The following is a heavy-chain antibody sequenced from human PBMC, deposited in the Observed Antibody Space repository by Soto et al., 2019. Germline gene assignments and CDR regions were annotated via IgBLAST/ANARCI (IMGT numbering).Heavy chain of an antibody. CDR1: GYTFTTYA. Sequence: ASVKVSCKASGYTFTTYAMHWVRQAPGQSLEWIGWVNAGNGNTKYSQKFQGRVTITRDTSASTAYMELSSLRSEDTAVYYCARDVRVSDLGSYYRHFSYGMDVWGQGITVTVSS. CDR2: VNAGNGNT. J-gene: IGHJ6*02. V-gene: IGHV1-3*01. CDR3: ARDVRVSDLGSYYRHFSYGMDV. D-gene: IGHD3-10*01.